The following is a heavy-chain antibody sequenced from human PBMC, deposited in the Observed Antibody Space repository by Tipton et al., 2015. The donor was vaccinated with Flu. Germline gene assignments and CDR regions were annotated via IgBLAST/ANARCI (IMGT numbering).Heavy chain of an antibody. CDR1: GGSFSGYY. V-gene: IGHV4-34*01. D-gene: IGHD4-17*01. J-gene: IGHJ4*02. Sequence: TLSLTCAVYGGSFSGYYWSWIRQPPGKGLEWIGEINHSGSTNYNPSLKSRVTISVDTSKNQFSLRLSSVTAADTAVYYCARDRRTYTTGDYPVRYFDFWGPGTLVAVSS. CDR3: ARDRRTYTTGDYPVRYFDF. CDR2: INHSGST.